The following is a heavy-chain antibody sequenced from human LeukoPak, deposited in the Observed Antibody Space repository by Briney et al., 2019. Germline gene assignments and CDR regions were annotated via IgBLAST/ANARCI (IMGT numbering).Heavy chain of an antibody. J-gene: IGHJ4*02. CDR2: ISSSGAIT. CDR3: ARGSEVHVY. V-gene: IGHV3-11*01. D-gene: IGHD1-26*01. CDR1: GFTFSDYY. Sequence: SGGSLRLSCAASGFTFSDYYMSWIRQAPGRGLEWISYISSSGAITYYADSVKGRFTISRDNAKNSLYLQMNSLRAEDTAVYYCARGSEVHVYWGQGTLVTVSS.